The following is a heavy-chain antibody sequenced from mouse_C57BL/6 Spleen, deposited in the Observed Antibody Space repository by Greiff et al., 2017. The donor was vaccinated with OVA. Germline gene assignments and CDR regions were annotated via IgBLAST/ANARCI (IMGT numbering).Heavy chain of an antibody. Sequence: EVKLMESGGGLVQPGGSLKLSCAASGFTFSDYYMYWVRQTPEKRLEWVAYISNGGGSTYYPDTVKGRFTISRDNAKNTLYLQMSRLKSEDTAMYYCARPGEGDAMDYWGQGTSVTVSS. D-gene: IGHD3-1*01. CDR1: GFTFSDYY. CDR2: ISNGGGST. J-gene: IGHJ4*01. CDR3: ARPGEGDAMDY. V-gene: IGHV5-12*01.